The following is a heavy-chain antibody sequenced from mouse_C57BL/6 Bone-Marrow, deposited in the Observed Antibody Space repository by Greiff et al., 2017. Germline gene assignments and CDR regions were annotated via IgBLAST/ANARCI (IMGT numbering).Heavy chain of an antibody. Sequence: EVKLQQSRPELVKPGASVKISCKASGYSFTGYYMHWVKQRSEKSLEWIGEINPSTGGTSYNQKFKGKATLTVDKSSSTAYMQLKSLTSEDSAVCYCAKGSKGRFASRGSGALVTVFA. V-gene: IGHV1-43*01. CDR1: GYSFTGYY. D-gene: IGHD1-3*01. CDR2: INPSTGGT. CDR3: AKGSKGRFAS. J-gene: IGHJ3*01.